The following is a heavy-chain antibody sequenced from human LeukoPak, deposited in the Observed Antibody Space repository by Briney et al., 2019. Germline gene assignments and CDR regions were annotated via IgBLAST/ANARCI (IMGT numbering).Heavy chain of an antibody. V-gene: IGHV4-59*11. CDR1: DGSIRSHS. J-gene: IGHJ6*03. Sequence: SETLSLTCTVSDGSIRSHSWSWIRQPPGKGLEWIGYIYNSGSTNYNPSLKSRVTILGDTSKNQFSLKLSSVTAADTAVYYCARAPDVEDCYYYMDVWGKGTTVTVSS. CDR3: ARAPDVEDCYYYMDV. CDR2: IYNSGST. D-gene: IGHD3-10*02.